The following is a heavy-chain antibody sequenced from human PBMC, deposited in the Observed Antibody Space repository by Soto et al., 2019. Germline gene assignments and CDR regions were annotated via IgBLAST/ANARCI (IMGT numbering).Heavy chain of an antibody. Sequence: SETLSLTCTVSGGSVSSGSYYWSWIRQPPGKGLEWIGYIYYSGSTNYNPSLKSRVTISVDTSKNQFSLKLSSVTAADTAVYYCAREVVVTAIDYWGQGTLVNVSS. V-gene: IGHV4-61*01. CDR3: AREVVVTAIDY. CDR1: GGSVSSGSYY. CDR2: IYYSGST. D-gene: IGHD2-21*02. J-gene: IGHJ4*02.